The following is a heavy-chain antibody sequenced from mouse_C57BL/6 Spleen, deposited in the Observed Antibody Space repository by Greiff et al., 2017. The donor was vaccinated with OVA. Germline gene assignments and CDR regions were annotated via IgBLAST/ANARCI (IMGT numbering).Heavy chain of an antibody. CDR1: GYSFTGYY. J-gene: IGHJ3*01. D-gene: IGHD2-4*01. Sequence: EVKLMESGPELVKPGASVKISCKASGYSFTGYYMNWVKQSPEKSLEWIGEINPSTGGTTYNQKFKAKATLTVDKSSSTAYMQLKSLTSEDSAVYYCARDDYDGFAYWGQGTLVTVSA. CDR3: ARDDYDGFAY. V-gene: IGHV1-42*01. CDR2: INPSTGGT.